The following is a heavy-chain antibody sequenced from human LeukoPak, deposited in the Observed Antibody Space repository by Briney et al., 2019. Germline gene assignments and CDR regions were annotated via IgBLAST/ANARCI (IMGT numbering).Heavy chain of an antibody. CDR3: ARVSAYCSSTSCYTDGMDV. D-gene: IGHD2-2*02. CDR1: GGSISSYY. Sequence: PSETLSLTCTVSGGSISSYYWSWIRQPPGKGLEWIEYIYYSGSTNYNPSLKSRVTISVDTSKNQFSLKLSSVTAADTAVYYRARVSAYCSSTSCYTDGMDVWGQGTTVTVSS. J-gene: IGHJ6*02. V-gene: IGHV4-59*01. CDR2: IYYSGST.